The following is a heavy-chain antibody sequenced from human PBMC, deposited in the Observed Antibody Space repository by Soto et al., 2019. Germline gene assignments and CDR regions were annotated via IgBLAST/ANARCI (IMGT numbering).Heavy chain of an antibody. J-gene: IGHJ6*02. D-gene: IGHD6-6*01. CDR1: GYSFTSYW. V-gene: IGHV5-10-1*01. Sequence: GASLKISCKGSGYSFTSYWISWVRQMPGKGLEWMGRIDPSDSYTNYSPSFQGHVTISADKSISTAYLQWSSLKASDTAMYYCARQEAARYYYYYGMDVWGQGTTVTAP. CDR3: ARQEAARYYYYYGMDV. CDR2: IDPSDSYT.